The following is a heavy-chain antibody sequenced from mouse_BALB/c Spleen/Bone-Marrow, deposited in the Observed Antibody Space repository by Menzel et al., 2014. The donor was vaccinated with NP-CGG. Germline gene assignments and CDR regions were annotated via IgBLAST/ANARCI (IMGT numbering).Heavy chain of an antibody. D-gene: IGHD1-1*01. Sequence: QVQLQQSGAELVRPGVSVTLSCKASGYTFTDYEMHWVKQTPVHGLEWIGAIDPETGGTAYNQKFKGKATLTADKSSSTAYMELRSLTSEDSAVYYCTRGGKFITTVVVDFDYWAQGTPLTVTS. CDR3: TRGGKFITTVVVDFDY. CDR2: IDPETGGT. CDR1: GYTFTDYE. J-gene: IGHJ2*01. V-gene: IGHV1-15*01.